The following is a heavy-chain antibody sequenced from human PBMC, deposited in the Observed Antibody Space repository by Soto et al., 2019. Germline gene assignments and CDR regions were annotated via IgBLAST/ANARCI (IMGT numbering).Heavy chain of an antibody. Sequence: QLQLQESGPGLVKPSETLSLTCTVSGGSISSSSYYWGWIRQPPGKGLEWIGSIYYSGSTYYNPSLKSRVTISVDTYKNQFSLKLSSVTAADTAVYYCARQSGGFMKWELLSPGNYFDYWGQGTLVTVSS. J-gene: IGHJ4*02. D-gene: IGHD1-26*01. CDR1: GGSISSSSYY. CDR3: ARQSGGFMKWELLSPGNYFDY. CDR2: IYYSGST. V-gene: IGHV4-39*01.